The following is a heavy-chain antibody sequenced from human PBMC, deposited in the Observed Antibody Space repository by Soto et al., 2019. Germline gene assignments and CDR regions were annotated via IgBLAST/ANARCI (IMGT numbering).Heavy chain of an antibody. V-gene: IGHV1-69*13. CDR2: IIPIFGTA. CDR3: ARWGNTQQNFDY. CDR1: GGTFSSYA. D-gene: IGHD6-13*01. J-gene: IGHJ4*02. Sequence: SVKVSCKASGGTFSSYAISWVRQAPGQGLEWMGGIIPIFGTANYAQKFQGRVTITADESTSTAYMELSSLRSEDTAVYYCARWGNTQQNFDYWGQGTLVTVSS.